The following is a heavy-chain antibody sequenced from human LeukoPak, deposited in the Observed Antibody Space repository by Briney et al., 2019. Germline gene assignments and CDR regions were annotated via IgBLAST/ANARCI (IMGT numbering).Heavy chain of an antibody. Sequence: GGSLRLSCAASGFTFSSYAMSWVRQAPGKGLEWVSGISGSGGSTYYADSVKGRFTISRDNSKNTLYLQMNSLRAEDTAVYYCAKKQRYFVSVTGSMGGGYYFDYWGQGTLVTVSS. J-gene: IGHJ4*02. D-gene: IGHD3-9*01. CDR3: AKKQRYFVSVTGSMGGGYYFDY. V-gene: IGHV3-23*01. CDR2: ISGSGGST. CDR1: GFTFSSYA.